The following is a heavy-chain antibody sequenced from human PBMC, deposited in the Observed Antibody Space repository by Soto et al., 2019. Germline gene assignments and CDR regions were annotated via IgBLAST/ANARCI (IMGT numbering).Heavy chain of an antibody. CDR3: ARERYYGLGSYSYYYGMDV. Sequence: VQLVESGGGVVQPGRSLRLSCAASGFMFRTYDMHWVRQPTGEGLEWISTIDTAGHTYYLGSVKGRFTVSRENAENSLYLQMNSLGVGDTAVYYCARERYYGLGSYSYYYGMDVWGQGTPVTVSS. D-gene: IGHD3-10*01. J-gene: IGHJ6*02. CDR1: GFMFRTYD. V-gene: IGHV3-13*01. CDR2: IDTAGHT.